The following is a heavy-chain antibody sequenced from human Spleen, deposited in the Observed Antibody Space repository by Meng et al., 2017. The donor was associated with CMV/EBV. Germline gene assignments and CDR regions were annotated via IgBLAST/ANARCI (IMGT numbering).Heavy chain of an antibody. J-gene: IGHJ6*02. V-gene: IGHV3-30-3*01. CDR1: VFTFSSYA. Sequence: SVFTFSSYAMHWFRQAPGKGLEWVAVISYDGSNKYYADSVKGRFTISRDNSKNTLYLQMNSLRAEDTAVYYCARDPGETYYYYGLDVWGQGTTVTVSS. CDR2: ISYDGSNK. CDR3: ARDPGETYYYYGLDV.